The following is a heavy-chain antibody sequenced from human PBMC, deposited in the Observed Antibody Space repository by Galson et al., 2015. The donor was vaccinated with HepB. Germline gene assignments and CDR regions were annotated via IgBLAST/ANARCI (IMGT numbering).Heavy chain of an antibody. Sequence: SLRLSCAASGFTVSSNYMSWVRQAPGKGLEWVSVIYSGGRTYYADSVKGRFTISRDNSKNTLYLQMNSLRAEDTAVYYCARESYYDSSGYYYDPSGGYFDYWGQGTLVTVSS. CDR1: GFTVSSNY. CDR3: ARESYYDSSGYYYDPSGGYFDY. V-gene: IGHV3-53*01. J-gene: IGHJ4*02. D-gene: IGHD3-22*01. CDR2: IYSGGRT.